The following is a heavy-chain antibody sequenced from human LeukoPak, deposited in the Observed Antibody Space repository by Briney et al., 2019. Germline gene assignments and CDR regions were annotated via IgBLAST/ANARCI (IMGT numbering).Heavy chain of an antibody. Sequence: ASVKVSCKASGGTSSGYAISWVRQAPGQGLEWMGGIIPIFGTANYAQKFQGRVTITANESTSTAYMELSSLRSEDTAVYYCASGPSGYCTNGVCYYFDYWGQGTLVTVSS. CDR2: IIPIFGTA. CDR3: ASGPSGYCTNGVCYYFDY. J-gene: IGHJ4*02. V-gene: IGHV1-69*01. D-gene: IGHD2-8*01. CDR1: GGTSSGYA.